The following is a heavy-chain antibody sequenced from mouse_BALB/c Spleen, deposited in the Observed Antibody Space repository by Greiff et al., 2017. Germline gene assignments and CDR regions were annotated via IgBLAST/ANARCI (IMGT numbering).Heavy chain of an antibody. CDR3: ARVDYYGSRADYAMDY. CDR2: IWGDGST. CDR1: GFSLTGYG. J-gene: IGHJ4*01. V-gene: IGHV2-6-7*01. Sequence: QVHLKESGPGLVAPSQSLSITCTVSGFSLTGYGVNWVRQPPGKGLEWLGMIWGDGSTDYNSALKSRLSISKDNSKSQVFLKMNSLQTDDTARYYCARVDYYGSRADYAMDYWGQGTSVTVSS. D-gene: IGHD1-1*01.